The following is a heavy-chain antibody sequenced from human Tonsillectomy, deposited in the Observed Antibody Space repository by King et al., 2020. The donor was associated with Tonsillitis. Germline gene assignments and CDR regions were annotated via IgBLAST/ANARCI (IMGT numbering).Heavy chain of an antibody. J-gene: IGHJ4*02. CDR2: ISYDGSNK. D-gene: IGHD2-2*01. Sequence: VQLVESGGGVVQPGRSLRISCAASGFTFSSYGMHWVRQAPGKGLEWVAVISYDGSNKYYADSVKGRFTISRDNSKNTLYLQMNSLRAEDTAEYYCARNGGGIVVVPAGYYFDYWGQGTLVTVSS. CDR1: GFTFSSYG. V-gene: IGHV3-30*03. CDR3: ARNGGGIVVVPAGYYFDY.